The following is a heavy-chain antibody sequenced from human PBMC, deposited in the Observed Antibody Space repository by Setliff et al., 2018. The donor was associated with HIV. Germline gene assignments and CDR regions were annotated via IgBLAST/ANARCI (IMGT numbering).Heavy chain of an antibody. CDR3: ARDRGGSSWYYYYYYGMDV. CDR2: IYTSRST. Sequence: PSETLSLTCTVSGGSINSGSYYWSWIRQPAGKGLEWIGRIYTSRSTNYNPSLKSRVTISVDTSKNQFSLKLSSATAADTAVYYCARDRGGSSWYYYYYYGMDVWGQGTTVTVSS. D-gene: IGHD6-13*01. J-gene: IGHJ6*02. V-gene: IGHV4-61*02. CDR1: GGSINSGSYY.